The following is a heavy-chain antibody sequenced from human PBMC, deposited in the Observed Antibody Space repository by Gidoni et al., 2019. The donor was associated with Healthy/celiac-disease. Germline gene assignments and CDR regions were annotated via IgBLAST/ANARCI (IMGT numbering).Heavy chain of an antibody. CDR1: GFTFSSYG. D-gene: IGHD3-22*01. CDR3: ARDSYRAYYYDSSDEP. CDR2: IWYDGSNK. Sequence: QVQLVESGGGVVQPGRSLRLSCAASGFTFSSYGMHWVRQAPGKGLEWVAVIWYDGSNKYYADSVKGRFTISRDNSKNTLYLQMNSLRAEDTAVYYCARDSYRAYYYDSSDEPWGQGTLVTVSS. V-gene: IGHV3-33*01. J-gene: IGHJ5*02.